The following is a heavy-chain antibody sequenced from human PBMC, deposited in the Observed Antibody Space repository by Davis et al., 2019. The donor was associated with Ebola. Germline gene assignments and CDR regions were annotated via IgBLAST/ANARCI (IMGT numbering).Heavy chain of an antibody. Sequence: SETLSLTCAVYGGSFSGNYWSWIRQPPGKGLEWIGQINHSGSTNYNPSLKSRVTISVDTSKNQFSLKLSSVTAADTAVYYCARDAWGYTFQHWGQGTLVTVSS. CDR2: INHSGST. CDR1: GGSFSGNY. V-gene: IGHV4-34*01. D-gene: IGHD5-12*01. CDR3: ARDAWGYTFQH. J-gene: IGHJ1*01.